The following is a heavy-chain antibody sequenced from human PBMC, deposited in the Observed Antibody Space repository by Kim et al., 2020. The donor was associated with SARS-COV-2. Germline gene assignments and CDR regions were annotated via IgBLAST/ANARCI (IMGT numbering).Heavy chain of an antibody. CDR3: ASQDIVVVPAAIGAFDI. Sequence: GKGRFTISRDNAKNSLYLQMNSLRAEDTAVYYCASQDIVVVPAAIGAFDIWGQGTMVTVSS. D-gene: IGHD2-2*02. J-gene: IGHJ3*02. V-gene: IGHV3-48*03.